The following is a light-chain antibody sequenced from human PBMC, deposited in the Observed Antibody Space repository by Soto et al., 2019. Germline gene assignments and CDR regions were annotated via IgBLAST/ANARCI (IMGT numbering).Light chain of an antibody. J-gene: IGKJ1*01. V-gene: IGKV1-27*01. Sequence: DIQMTQSPSSLSASVGDRVTITCRPSQDIGRSLAWYQQKPGKVPKVLIHAASTLQSGVPSRFSGSGSGTDFTLTISSLQPEDVATYYCQKYDSAPTFGPGTKVDIK. CDR3: QKYDSAPT. CDR1: QDIGRS. CDR2: AAS.